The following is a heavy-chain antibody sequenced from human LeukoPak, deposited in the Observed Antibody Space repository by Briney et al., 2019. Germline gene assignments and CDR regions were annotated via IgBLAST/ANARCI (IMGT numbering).Heavy chain of an antibody. CDR1: GFTFSSDA. CDR2: ISGSGGST. CDR3: AKRYCSSTSCYYDY. J-gene: IGHJ4*02. Sequence: PGGSLRLSCAASGFTFSSDAMSWVGQAPGKGMERVTAISGSGGSTYYADSVKVRFTISRDNSKNTLYLQMNSLRAEDTAVYYCAKRYCSSTSCYYDYWGQGTLVTVSS. V-gene: IGHV3-23*01. D-gene: IGHD2-2*01.